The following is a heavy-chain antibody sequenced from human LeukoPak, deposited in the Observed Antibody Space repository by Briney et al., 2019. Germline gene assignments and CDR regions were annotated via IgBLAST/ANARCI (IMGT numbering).Heavy chain of an antibody. D-gene: IGHD2-15*01. CDR2: INRYGDST. Sequence: GGSLRLSWAASGFTFSSYAIHWVRQAPGKGLEFVSAINRYGDSTYYANSVKGRFTISRDDSKNTVYLQMGSLRAEDMAVYYCARDREDIVVVVAATLGPGYMDVWGKGTTVTVSS. CDR3: ARDREDIVVVVAATLGPGYMDV. J-gene: IGHJ6*03. V-gene: IGHV3-64*01. CDR1: GFTFSSYA.